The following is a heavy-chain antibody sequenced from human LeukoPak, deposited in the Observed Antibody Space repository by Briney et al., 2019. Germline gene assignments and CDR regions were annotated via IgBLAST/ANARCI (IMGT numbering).Heavy chain of an antibody. CDR2: INYGGTT. D-gene: IGHD3-10*01. CDR3: ARYVVFGSGKYYFGY. CDR1: GGSISSSNYY. V-gene: IGHV4-39*01. Sequence: SETLSLTCTVSGGSISSSNYYWSWIRQPPGKELEWIASINYGGTTYYNPSLKSRVTISVDTSKNQFSLRLSSVTAADTAVYFCARYVVFGSGKYYFGYWGQGSLVTVSS. J-gene: IGHJ4*02.